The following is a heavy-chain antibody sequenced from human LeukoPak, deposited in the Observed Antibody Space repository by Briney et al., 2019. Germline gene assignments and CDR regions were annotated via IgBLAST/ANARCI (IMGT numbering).Heavy chain of an antibody. J-gene: IGHJ4*02. CDR3: ARHLYCGGDCQSHFEH. Sequence: GESLKISCKGSGYIFTYYWIGLVRPRPGKGVEWMGIIYPGESETRYSPSFQGQVTITADTAISTSYLQWSNLKAWETAMYYCARHLYCGGDCQSHFEHWGQGTLVTVSS. V-gene: IGHV5-51*01. CDR2: IYPGESET. CDR1: GYIFTYYW. D-gene: IGHD2-21*02.